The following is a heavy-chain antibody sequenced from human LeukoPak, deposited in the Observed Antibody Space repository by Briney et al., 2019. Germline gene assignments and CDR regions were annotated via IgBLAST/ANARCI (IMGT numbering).Heavy chain of an antibody. CDR1: GYTFTSYS. CDR2: ISAYNGNT. Sequence: ASVKVSCKASGYTFTSYSVNWVRQAPGQGLEWMGWISAYNGNTNYAQKPQGRVTMTTDTSTSTAYMELRSLRSDDTAVYYCSVKVGETRFDYWGQGTLVTVSS. V-gene: IGHV1-18*01. J-gene: IGHJ4*02. CDR3: SVKVGETRFDY. D-gene: IGHD1-26*01.